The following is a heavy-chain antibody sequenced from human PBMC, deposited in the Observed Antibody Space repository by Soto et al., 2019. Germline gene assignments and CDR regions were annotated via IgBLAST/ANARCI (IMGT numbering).Heavy chain of an antibody. CDR2: ISGSGGST. Sequence: EVQLLESGGGMVQPGGSLRLSCAASGFTFSSYAMSWVRQAPGKGLEWVSAISGSGGSTYYADSVQGRFTISRDNSKNTLYLQMNSLRAEDPAVYDCANDSLNLVRPGRHDYSGQGSLVTASS. CDR3: ANDSLNLVRPGRHDY. CDR1: GFTFSSYA. D-gene: IGHD2-8*02. V-gene: IGHV3-23*01. J-gene: IGHJ4*02.